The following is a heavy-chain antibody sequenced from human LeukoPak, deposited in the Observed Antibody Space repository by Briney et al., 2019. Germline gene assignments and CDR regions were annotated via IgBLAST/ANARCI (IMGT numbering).Heavy chain of an antibody. CDR2: INPSGGST. CDR3: ARSVVRGNAYYGMDV. CDR1: GYTFTSCY. D-gene: IGHD3-10*01. Sequence: ASVKVSCKASGYTFTSCYMHWVRQAPGQGLEWMGIINPSGGSTSYAQKFQGRVTMTRDTSTSTVYMELSSLRSEDTAVYYCARSVVRGNAYYGMDVWGQGTTVTVSS. J-gene: IGHJ6*02. V-gene: IGHV1-46*01.